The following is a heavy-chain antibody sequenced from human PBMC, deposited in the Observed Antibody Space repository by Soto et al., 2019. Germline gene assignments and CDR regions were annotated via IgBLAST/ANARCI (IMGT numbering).Heavy chain of an antibody. CDR3: ATVSGGFPAPVVTPWYFDL. D-gene: IGHD2-21*02. V-gene: IGHV1-69*12. CDR2: IIPIFGTA. J-gene: IGHJ2*01. Sequence: QVQLVQSGAEVKKPGSSVKVSCKASGGTFSSYAISWVRQAPGQGLEWMGGIIPIFGTANYAQKFQGRVTITADESTSTAYMELRSLRSEATAVYYCATVSGGFPAPVVTPWYFDLCCRGTLVTVSS. CDR1: GGTFSSYA.